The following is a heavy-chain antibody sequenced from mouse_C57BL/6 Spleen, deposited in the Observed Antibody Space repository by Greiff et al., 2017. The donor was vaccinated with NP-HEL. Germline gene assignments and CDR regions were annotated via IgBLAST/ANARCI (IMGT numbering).Heavy chain of an antibody. CDR1: GFTFSSYG. Sequence: EVHLVESGGDLVKPGGSLKLSCAASGFTFSSYGMSWVRQTPDKRLEWVATISSGGSYTYYPDSVKGRFTISRDNAKNTLYLQMSSLKSEDTAMYYFVRHSYYDYDGWGYAMDYWGQGTSVTVSS. CDR2: ISSGGSYT. CDR3: VRHSYYDYDGWGYAMDY. J-gene: IGHJ4*01. V-gene: IGHV5-6*01. D-gene: IGHD2-4*01.